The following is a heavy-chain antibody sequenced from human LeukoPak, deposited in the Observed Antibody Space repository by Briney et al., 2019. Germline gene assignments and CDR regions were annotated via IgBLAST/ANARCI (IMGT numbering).Heavy chain of an antibody. CDR2: INGDGSRA. Sequence: GGSLRLSCAASGFTFTSYWMHWVRQAPGKGLVWVSCINGDGSRAGYADSVKGRFTISRDNSGNTLYLQMNSLRAEDTAIYYCKMGDGSPPLGQWGQGTLVTVSS. CDR1: GFTFTSYW. J-gene: IGHJ4*02. CDR3: KMGDGSPPLGQ. V-gene: IGHV3-74*01. D-gene: IGHD5-24*01.